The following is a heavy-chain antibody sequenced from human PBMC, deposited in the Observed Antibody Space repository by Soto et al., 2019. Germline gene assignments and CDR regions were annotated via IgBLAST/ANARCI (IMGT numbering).Heavy chain of an antibody. CDR1: GGSVTTGSYN. CDR2: IFFTGIT. Sequence: QVQLQESGPGLVRPSETLSLTCTVSGGSVTTGSYNWSWIRRPPGKGLEGIGNIFFTGITHYKPSLNNRVPMSVHTSKHQFSLTVPSVTAADTAVYYWARDGHGIDGCGQGTTVTVSS. CDR3: ARDGHGIDG. J-gene: IGHJ6*02. V-gene: IGHV4-61*01.